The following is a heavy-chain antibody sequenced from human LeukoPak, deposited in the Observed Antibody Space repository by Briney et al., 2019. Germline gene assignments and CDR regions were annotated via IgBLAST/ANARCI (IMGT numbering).Heavy chain of an antibody. V-gene: IGHV1-69*06. CDR2: IIPIFGTA. J-gene: IGHJ6*04. Sequence: SVKVSCKASGGTFSSYAISWVRQAPGQGLEWMGGIIPIFGTANYAQKFQGRVTITADKSTSTAHMDLSSLRSEDTAVYYCARDLRSTSCLDVWGKGTTVTVSS. CDR1: GGTFSSYA. D-gene: IGHD2-2*01. CDR3: ARDLRSTSCLDV.